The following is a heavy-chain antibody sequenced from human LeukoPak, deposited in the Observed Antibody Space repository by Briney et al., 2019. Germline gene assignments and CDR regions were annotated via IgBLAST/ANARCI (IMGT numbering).Heavy chain of an antibody. CDR2: ISWNSGSI. V-gene: IGHV3-9*01. CDR1: GFTFDDYA. Sequence: TGGSLRLSCAASGFTFDDYAMHWVRQAPGKGLEWVSGISWNSGSIGYADSVKGRFTISRGNAKNSLYLQMNSLRAEDTALYYCAKDMGGSYYGHAFDIWGQGTMVTVSS. CDR3: AKDMGGSYYGHAFDI. J-gene: IGHJ3*02. D-gene: IGHD1-26*01.